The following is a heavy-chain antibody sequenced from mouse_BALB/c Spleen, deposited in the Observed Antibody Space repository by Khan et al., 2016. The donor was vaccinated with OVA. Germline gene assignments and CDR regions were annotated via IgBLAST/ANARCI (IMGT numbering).Heavy chain of an antibody. CDR3: TISGCAAVAD. V-gene: IGHV1S81*02. CDR2: INPSNGGT. J-gene: IGHJ3*01. Sequence: VQLQQPGAELVKPGASVKLSCKASGYTFTSYYIYWVKQRPGQGLEWIGGINPSNGGTYFNEKFESKATLTVDKSSSTAFMQVSSLTSEDSAVYYGTISGCAAVADWGQGTLVTVSS. CDR1: GYTFTSYY. D-gene: IGHD3-1*01.